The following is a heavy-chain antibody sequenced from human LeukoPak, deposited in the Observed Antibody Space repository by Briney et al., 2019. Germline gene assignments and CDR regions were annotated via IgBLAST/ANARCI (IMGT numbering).Heavy chain of an antibody. J-gene: IGHJ4*02. D-gene: IGHD1-14*01. Sequence: GRSLRLSCAASGFTFSSYWMHWVRQVPGKGLVWVARINPGGSSITYADSVKGRFTISRDNAKNTLYLQMDIRRAEDTGVYYCARSNQADDYWGQGTLVTVSS. CDR3: ARSNQADDY. V-gene: IGHV3-74*01. CDR2: INPGGSSI. CDR1: GFTFSSYW.